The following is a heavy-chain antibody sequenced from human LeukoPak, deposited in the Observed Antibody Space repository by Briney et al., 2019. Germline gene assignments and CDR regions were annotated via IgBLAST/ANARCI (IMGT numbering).Heavy chain of an antibody. J-gene: IGHJ6*03. D-gene: IGHD3-22*01. CDR2: IYYSGST. Sequence: SETLSLTCTVSGGSITSYYWSWIRQPPGKGLEWIGYIYYSGSTSYNPSLKSRVTISVDTSKNQFSLKLSSVTAADTAVYYCAREPYYYDSSGYYYYYYMDVWGKGTTVTVSS. V-gene: IGHV4-59*01. CDR3: AREPYYYDSSGYYYYYYMDV. CDR1: GGSITSYY.